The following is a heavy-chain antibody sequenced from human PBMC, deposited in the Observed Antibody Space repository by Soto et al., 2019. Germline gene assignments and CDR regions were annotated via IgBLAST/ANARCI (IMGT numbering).Heavy chain of an antibody. CDR1: GYSFTDYH. V-gene: IGHV1-2*04. CDR3: ARGDSTDCSNGVCSFFYNHDMDV. D-gene: IGHD2-8*01. J-gene: IGHJ6*02. CDR2: INPKSGGT. Sequence: SVKVSCKASGYSFTDYHIHWVRQAPGQGLEWLGRINPKSGGTSTAQKFQGWVTMTTDTSISTASMELTRLTSDDTSIYYCARGDSTDCSNGVCSFFYNHDMDVWGQGTTVTVSS.